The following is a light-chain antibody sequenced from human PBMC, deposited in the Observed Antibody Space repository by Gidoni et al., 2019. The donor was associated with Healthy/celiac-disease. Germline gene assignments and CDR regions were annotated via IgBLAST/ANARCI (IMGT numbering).Light chain of an antibody. CDR1: QSVSSY. CDR3: QQRSNWPLLP. Sequence: ELVLTQSPATLSLSPGERATLSCRASQSVSSYLAWYQQKPGQAPRLLIYDASNRATGIPARFSGSGSGTDFTLTISSLEPEDFAVYYCQQRSNWPLLPFGGGTKVEIK. CDR2: DAS. V-gene: IGKV3-11*01. J-gene: IGKJ4*01.